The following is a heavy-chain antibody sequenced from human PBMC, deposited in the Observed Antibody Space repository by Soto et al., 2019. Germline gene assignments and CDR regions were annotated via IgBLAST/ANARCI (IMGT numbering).Heavy chain of an antibody. CDR3: ARGIAVAGYAFHI. Sequence: QVQLVESGGGVVQPGRSLRLSCAASGFTFSSYAMHWVRQAPGKGLEWVAVISYDGSNKYYADSVKGRFTISRDNSKNTLYLKINSLRAEDTAVYYCARGIAVAGYAFHIWGQGTMVTVSS. CDR2: ISYDGSNK. D-gene: IGHD6-19*01. CDR1: GFTFSSYA. V-gene: IGHV3-30-3*01. J-gene: IGHJ3*02.